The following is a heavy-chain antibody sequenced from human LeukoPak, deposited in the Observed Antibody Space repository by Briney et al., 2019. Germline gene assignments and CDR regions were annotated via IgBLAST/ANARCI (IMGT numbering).Heavy chain of an antibody. CDR2: ISSSGGST. CDR3: ATVYYSRTWVAMDV. D-gene: IGHD2-2*01. Sequence: LSGGSLRLSCAASGFTFSSDAMSWVRQAPGKGLEWVSAISSSGGSTYYADSVKGRFTISRDNAKNSLYLQMNSLRAEDTAVYYCATVYYSRTWVAMDVWGKGTTVVVSS. CDR1: GFTFSSDA. V-gene: IGHV3-23*01. J-gene: IGHJ6*04.